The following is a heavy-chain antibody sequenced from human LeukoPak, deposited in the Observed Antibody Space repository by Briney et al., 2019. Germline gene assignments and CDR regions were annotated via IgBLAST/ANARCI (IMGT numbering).Heavy chain of an antibody. CDR2: IFYSGST. D-gene: IGHD4-11*01. J-gene: IGHJ5*02. Sequence: SETLSLTCTVTGGSISSHYWSWVRQAPGKGLEWIGYIFYSGSTNYSPSLKSRVTISVATSKNQFSLRLKSVTAADTAVYFCARTGDYSRSTGGWFDPWGQGTLVTVS. CDR1: GGSISSHY. CDR3: ARTGDYSRSTGGWFDP. V-gene: IGHV4-59*11.